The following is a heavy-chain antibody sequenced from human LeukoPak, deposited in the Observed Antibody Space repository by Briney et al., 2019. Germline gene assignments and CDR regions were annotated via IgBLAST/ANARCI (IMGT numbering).Heavy chain of an antibody. Sequence: SETLSLTCTVSGGSISSYYWSWIRQPPGKGLEWIGYIYYSGSTNYNPSLKSRVTISVDTSKNQFSLKLSSVTAADTAVYYCARAHPSSGAFDIWGQGTKVVVSS. CDR1: GGSISSYY. V-gene: IGHV4-59*01. CDR3: ARAHPSSGAFDI. J-gene: IGHJ3*02. CDR2: IYYSGST.